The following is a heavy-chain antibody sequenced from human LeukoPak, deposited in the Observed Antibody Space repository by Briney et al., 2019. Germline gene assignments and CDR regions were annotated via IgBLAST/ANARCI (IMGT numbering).Heavy chain of an antibody. CDR1: GGSFSGYY. J-gene: IGHJ4*02. CDR2: INHSGST. Sequence: SETPSLTCAVYGGSFSGYYWSWIRQPPGKGLEWIGEINHSGSTNYNPSLKSRVTISVDTSKNQFSLKLSSVTAADTAVYYCARGEYSGSTYYFDYWGQGTLVTVSS. V-gene: IGHV4-34*01. CDR3: ARGEYSGSTYYFDY. D-gene: IGHD1-26*01.